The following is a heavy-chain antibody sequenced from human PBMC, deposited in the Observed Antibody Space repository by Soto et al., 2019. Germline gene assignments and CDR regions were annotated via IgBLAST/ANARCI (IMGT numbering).Heavy chain of an antibody. CDR1: GYTFTVYY. J-gene: IGHJ4*02. V-gene: IGHV1-2*04. Sequence: ASVNVSCKASGYTFTVYYMHWVRQAPGQGLEWMGWINPNSGGTNYAQKFQGWVTMTRDTSISTAYMELSRLRSDDTAVYYCARDRWAYCSGGSCYVGGADYWGQGTLVTVSS. D-gene: IGHD2-15*01. CDR2: INPNSGGT. CDR3: ARDRWAYCSGGSCYVGGADY.